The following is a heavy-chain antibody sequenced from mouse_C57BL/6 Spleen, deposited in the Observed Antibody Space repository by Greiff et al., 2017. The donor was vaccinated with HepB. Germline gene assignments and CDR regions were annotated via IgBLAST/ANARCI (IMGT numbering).Heavy chain of an antibody. CDR3: ASGGYRSGFDY. V-gene: IGHV1-22*01. D-gene: IGHD1-1*01. CDR2: INPNNGGT. Sequence: EVKLQQSGPELVKPGASVKMSCKASGYTFTDYNMHWVKQSHGKSLEWIGYINPNNGGTSYNQKFKGKATLTVNKSSSTAYMELRSLTSEDSAVYYCASGGYRSGFDYWGQGTTLTVSS. J-gene: IGHJ2*01. CDR1: GYTFTDYN.